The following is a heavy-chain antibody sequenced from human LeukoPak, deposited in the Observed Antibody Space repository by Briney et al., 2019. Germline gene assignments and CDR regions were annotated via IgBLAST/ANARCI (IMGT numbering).Heavy chain of an antibody. V-gene: IGHV2-5*02. D-gene: IGHD1-26*01. CDR3: AHFSLSGSSPRRDY. Sequence: SGPTLVKPTQTLTLTCTFSGFSLSTSGVGVGWIRQPPGKALEWLALIYWDDDKRYSPSLKSRLTITKDTSKNQVVLTMTNMDPVDTATYYCAHFSLSGSSPRRDYWGQGTLVTVSS. CDR2: IYWDDDK. CDR1: GFSLSTSGVG. J-gene: IGHJ4*02.